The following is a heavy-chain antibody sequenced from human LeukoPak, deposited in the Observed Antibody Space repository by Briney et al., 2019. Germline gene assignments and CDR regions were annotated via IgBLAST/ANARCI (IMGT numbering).Heavy chain of an antibody. CDR1: GFTFSSYA. J-gene: IGHJ6*02. Sequence: GGSLRLSCAASGFTFSSYAMNWVRQAPGKGLEWVSGISGSGGSTYHTDSVKGRFTISRDNAKNSLYLQMNSLRAEDTAVYYCARGGYCSSTSCYLDAMDVWGQGTTVTVSS. CDR3: ARGGYCSSTSCYLDAMDV. D-gene: IGHD2-2*01. CDR2: ISGSGGST. V-gene: IGHV3-23*01.